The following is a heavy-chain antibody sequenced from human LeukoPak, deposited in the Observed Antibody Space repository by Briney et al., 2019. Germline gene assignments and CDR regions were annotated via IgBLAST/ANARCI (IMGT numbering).Heavy chain of an antibody. CDR1: GASISSYY. Sequence: SETLSLTCTVSGASISSYYWSWIRQTPGKGLEWIGHIYYSGSTNYNPSLKSRVTISVDTSKNQFSLKLSSVTAADTAVYYCAKSIVATMGWFDPWGQGTLVTVSS. J-gene: IGHJ5*02. CDR2: IYYSGST. D-gene: IGHD5-12*01. CDR3: AKSIVATMGWFDP. V-gene: IGHV4-59*08.